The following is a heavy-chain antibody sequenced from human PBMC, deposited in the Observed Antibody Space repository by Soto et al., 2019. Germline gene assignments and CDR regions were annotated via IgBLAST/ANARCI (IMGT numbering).Heavy chain of an antibody. CDR2: IWDDGSET. Sequence: SVRLSCTASGFTFRRHGMHWVRQAPGKGLEWVAVIWDDGSETRYADSVRGRFTVSRDNSKNTLFLQMSSLRAEDTAVYYCARDPQINSDTSGYVGSWGPGTLVTVSS. V-gene: IGHV3-33*01. CDR3: ARDPQINSDTSGYVGS. CDR1: GFTFRRHG. J-gene: IGHJ5*02. D-gene: IGHD3-22*01.